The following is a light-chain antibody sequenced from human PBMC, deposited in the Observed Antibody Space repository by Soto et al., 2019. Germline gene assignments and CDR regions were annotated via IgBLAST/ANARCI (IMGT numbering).Light chain of an antibody. Sequence: VVMTQSPLSLPVTLGEPASLSCRFKQSLVYSDGIAYFSWFQQRPGRSPRRXXYKVSNRDSGVPARFSGSGSGTDFALKISRVEDDDVGVYYCMQATHWTITFGQGTRLEIK. CDR2: KVS. V-gene: IGKV2-30*01. CDR3: MQATHWTIT. J-gene: IGKJ5*01. CDR1: QSLVYSDGIAY.